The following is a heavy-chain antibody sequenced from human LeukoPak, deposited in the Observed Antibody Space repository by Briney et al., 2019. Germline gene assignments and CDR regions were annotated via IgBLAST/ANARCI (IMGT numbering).Heavy chain of an antibody. J-gene: IGHJ4*02. D-gene: IGHD3-22*01. V-gene: IGHV1-2*02. CDR3: ARPKAKYYYDSSGSINYFDY. Sequence: ASVKVSCKASGYTFTGCYMHWVRQAPGQGLEWMGWINPNSGGTNYAQKFQGRVTMTRDTSISTAYMELSRLRSDDTAVYYCARPKAKYYYDSSGSINYFDYWGQGTLVTVSS. CDR2: INPNSGGT. CDR1: GYTFTGCY.